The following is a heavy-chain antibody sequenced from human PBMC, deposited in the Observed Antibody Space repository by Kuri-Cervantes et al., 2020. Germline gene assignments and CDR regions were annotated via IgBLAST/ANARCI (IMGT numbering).Heavy chain of an antibody. CDR2: IYYSGST. CDR3: ASFGVAAAGTLAFDI. V-gene: IGHV4-39*07. Sequence: SETLSLTCTVSGGSISSSSYYWGWIRQPPGKGLEWIGSIYYSGSTNYNPSLKSRVTISVDTSKNQFSLKLSSVTAADTAVYYCASFGVAAAGTLAFDIWGQGTMVTVSS. D-gene: IGHD6-13*01. CDR1: GGSISSSSYY. J-gene: IGHJ3*02.